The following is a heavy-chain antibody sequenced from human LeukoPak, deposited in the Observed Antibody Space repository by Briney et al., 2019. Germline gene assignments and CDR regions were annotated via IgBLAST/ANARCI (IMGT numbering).Heavy chain of an antibody. Sequence: PSKTLSLTCAVYGGSFSGYYWSWIRQPPGKGLEWIGEINHSGSTNYNPSLKSRVTISVDTSKNQFSLKLSSVTAADTAVYYCARGITMVRGVIYYYYYYGMDVWGQGTTVTVSS. V-gene: IGHV4-34*01. J-gene: IGHJ6*02. CDR1: GGSFSGYY. CDR2: INHSGST. CDR3: ARGITMVRGVIYYYYYYGMDV. D-gene: IGHD3-10*01.